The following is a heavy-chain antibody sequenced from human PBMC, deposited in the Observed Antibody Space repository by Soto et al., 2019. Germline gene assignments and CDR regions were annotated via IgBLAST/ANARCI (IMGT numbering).Heavy chain of an antibody. CDR1: GGSISSSSYH. Sequence: PSETLSLTCTVSGGSISSSSYHWGWIRQPPGKGLEWIGSIYYSGSTYYNPSLRSRVTISVDTSKNQFSLKLSSVTAADTAVYYRARRILGYVDPWGQGTLVTVSS. D-gene: IGHD3-22*01. J-gene: IGHJ5*02. CDR2: IYYSGST. CDR3: ARRILGYVDP. V-gene: IGHV4-39*01.